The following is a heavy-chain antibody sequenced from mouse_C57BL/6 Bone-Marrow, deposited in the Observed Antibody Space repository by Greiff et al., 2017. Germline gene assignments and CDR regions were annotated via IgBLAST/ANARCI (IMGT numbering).Heavy chain of an antibody. CDR2: INPSYGTT. V-gene: IGHV1-39*01. CDR3: ARSITTVVASDY. CDR1: GYSFTDYN. Sequence: EVQGVESGPELVKPGASVKISCKASGYSFTDYNMNWVKQSNGKSLEWIGVINPSYGTTSYNQKFKGKATLTVDQSSSTAYMQLNSLTSEDSAVYYCARSITTVVASDYWGQGTTLTVSS. J-gene: IGHJ2*01. D-gene: IGHD1-1*01.